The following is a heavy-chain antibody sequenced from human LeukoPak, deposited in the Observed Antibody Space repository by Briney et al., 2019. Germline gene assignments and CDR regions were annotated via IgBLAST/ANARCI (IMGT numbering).Heavy chain of an antibody. J-gene: IGHJ4*02. V-gene: IGHV1-18*01. CDR1: GYTLTNYA. Sequence: GASVTVSCKASGYTLTNYAISWVRQAPGQGLEWMGSISDYNGNINYAQKLQGRVTMTTDTSTSTAYMELRSLRSDDTAVYYCARDLGVSVYYALDYWGQGTLVTVSS. CDR2: ISDYNGNI. D-gene: IGHD3-22*01. CDR3: ARDLGVSVYYALDY.